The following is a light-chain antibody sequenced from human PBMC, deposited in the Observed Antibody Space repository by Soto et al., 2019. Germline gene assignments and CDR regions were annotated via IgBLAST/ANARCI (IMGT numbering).Light chain of an antibody. Sequence: QPVLTQPPSVSGAPGQRVTISCTGSSSNIGAGYDVHWYQQLPGTAPKLLIYDNSNRPSGVPDRFSGSKSGTSASLAITGLQAEDEADYHCQSYDSSLSGSVFGGGTKLTVL. J-gene: IGLJ2*01. CDR1: SSNIGAGYD. V-gene: IGLV1-40*01. CDR2: DNS. CDR3: QSYDSSLSGSV.